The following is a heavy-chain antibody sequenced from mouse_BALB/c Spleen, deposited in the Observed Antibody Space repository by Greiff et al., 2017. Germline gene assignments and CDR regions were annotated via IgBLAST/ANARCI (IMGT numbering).Heavy chain of an antibody. Sequence: LVESGGGLVQPGGSRKLSCAASGFTFSSFGMHWVRQAPEKGLEWVAYISSGSSTIYYADTVKGRFTISRDNPKNTLFLQMTSLRSEDTAMYYCARDYYGHGYYWGQGTSVTVSS. V-gene: IGHV5-17*02. D-gene: IGHD1-2*01. J-gene: IGHJ4*01. CDR2: ISSGSSTI. CDR3: ARDYYGHGYY. CDR1: GFTFSSFG.